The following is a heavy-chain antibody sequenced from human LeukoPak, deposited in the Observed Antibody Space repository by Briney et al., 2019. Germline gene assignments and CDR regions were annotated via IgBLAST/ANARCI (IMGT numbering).Heavy chain of an antibody. CDR1: GFIFSDYW. V-gene: IGHV3-7*01. Sequence: GGSLRLSCAASGFIFSDYWMSWVRQAPGKRPEWVADIRHDATESHYADSVRGRFTISRDNAENSLYLQMNSLGAEDTAGYYCARDYNFDYWGQGTLVTVSS. CDR2: IRHDATES. CDR3: ARDYNFDY. J-gene: IGHJ4*02.